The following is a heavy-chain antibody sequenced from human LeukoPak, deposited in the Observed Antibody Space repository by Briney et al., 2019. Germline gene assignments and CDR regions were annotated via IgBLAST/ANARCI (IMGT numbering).Heavy chain of an antibody. D-gene: IGHD4-11*01. CDR2: KYYSGST. CDR3: ARDTTTAFDY. V-gene: IGHV4-59*01. Sequence: SETLSLTCTVSGGSISCYYWTWIRQPPGKGLEWIGYKYYSGSTRYNSSLRSRLTISLGSSKNQFSLRLTSVTAADTAVYYCARDTTTAFDYWGQGTLVTVSS. CDR1: GGSISCYY. J-gene: IGHJ4*02.